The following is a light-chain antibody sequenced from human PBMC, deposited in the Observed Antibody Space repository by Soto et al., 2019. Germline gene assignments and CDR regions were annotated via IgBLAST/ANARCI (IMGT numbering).Light chain of an antibody. J-gene: IGLJ3*02. Sequence: QSVLTQPPSASGTPGQRVTISCSGSSSNIGSNYVYWYQQLPGAAPNLLIYRNNQRPSGVPDRFSGSKSGTSASLAISGRRYEDEAAYYCAAWDDSRSGWVFGGGTKLTVL. CDR2: RNN. CDR1: SSNIGSNY. CDR3: AAWDDSRSGWV. V-gene: IGLV1-47*01.